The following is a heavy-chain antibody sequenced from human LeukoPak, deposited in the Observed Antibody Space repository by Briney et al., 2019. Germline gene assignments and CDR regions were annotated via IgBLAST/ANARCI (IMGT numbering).Heavy chain of an antibody. CDR2: IYYSGST. CDR1: GGSISSYY. J-gene: IGHJ4*02. Sequence: PSETLSLTRTVSGGSISSYYWSWIRQPPGKGLEWIGYIYYSGSTNYNPSLKSRVTISVDTSKNQFSLKLSSVTGADTAVYYCARRTGYYDGFDYWGQGTLVTVSS. CDR3: ARRTGYYDGFDY. V-gene: IGHV4-59*01. D-gene: IGHD3/OR15-3a*01.